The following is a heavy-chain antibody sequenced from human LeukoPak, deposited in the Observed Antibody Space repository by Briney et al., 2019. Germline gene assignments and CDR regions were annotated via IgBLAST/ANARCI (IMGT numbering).Heavy chain of an antibody. Sequence: GGSLRLSCAASGFTFSSYAMSWIRQAPGKGLEWVSAISKSGVTTYYADSVKGRFAISRDNSKNTLYLQVNSLRAEDTAVYYCAKGSSMTIAARLNYWGQGTLVTVSS. D-gene: IGHD6-6*01. V-gene: IGHV3-23*01. J-gene: IGHJ4*02. CDR1: GFTFSSYA. CDR3: AKGSSMTIAARLNY. CDR2: ISKSGVTT.